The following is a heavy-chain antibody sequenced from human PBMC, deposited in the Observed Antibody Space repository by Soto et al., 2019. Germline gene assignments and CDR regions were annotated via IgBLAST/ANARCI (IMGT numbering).Heavy chain of an antibody. CDR1: GFTFSSYT. J-gene: IGHJ4*02. CDR3: AKARCSGYFQTFDY. D-gene: IGHD3-22*01. V-gene: IGHV3-23*01. CDR2: ISGSGGSP. Sequence: GGSLRLSCAVSGFTFSSYTMAWVRQAPGKGLEWVSSISGSGGSPNYADSVQGRFTISRDNPKNTLYLQMNSLRAEDTASYYCAKARCSGYFQTFDYWGQGTLVTVSS.